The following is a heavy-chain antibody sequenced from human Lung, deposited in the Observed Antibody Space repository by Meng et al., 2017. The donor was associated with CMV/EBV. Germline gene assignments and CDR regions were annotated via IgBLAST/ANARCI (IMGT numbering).Heavy chain of an antibody. Sequence: ESXKISXAASGFTFSSYWMSWVRQAPGKGLEWVANIKQDGSEKYYVDSVKGRFTISRDNAKNSLYLQMNSLRAEGTAVYYCAREPGDRYDFWSGYAFDIWGKGTXVTVAS. CDR2: IKQDGSEK. J-gene: IGHJ3*02. D-gene: IGHD3-3*01. CDR3: AREPGDRYDFWSGYAFDI. V-gene: IGHV3-7*01. CDR1: GFTFSSYW.